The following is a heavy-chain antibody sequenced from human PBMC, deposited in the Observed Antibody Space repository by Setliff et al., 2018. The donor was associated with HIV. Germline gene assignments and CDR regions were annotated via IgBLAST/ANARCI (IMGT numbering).Heavy chain of an antibody. V-gene: IGHV4-34*01. D-gene: IGHD3-3*01. Sequence: SETLSLTCAVYGGSFSGYSWSWIRQPPGKGLEWIGEINDSASTNYNPSLKSRLTISIDTSKNQFSLRLNSVTAADTAVYYCARGTSRITIFGVDLREDRLYYFDYWGQGTLVTVSS. CDR2: INDSAST. CDR3: ARGTSRITIFGVDLREDRLYYFDY. CDR1: GGSFSGYS. J-gene: IGHJ4*02.